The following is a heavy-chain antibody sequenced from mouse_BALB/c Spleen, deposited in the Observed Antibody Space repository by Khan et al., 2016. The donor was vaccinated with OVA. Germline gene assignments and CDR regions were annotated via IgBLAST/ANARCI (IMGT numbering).Heavy chain of an antibody. Sequence: QVRLQQSVPELVNPGASLKVSCKASGYTFTDYIIGWVKQSTRQGLEWIGDIFPGSGTPYYNEKFKDKATLTADKSSNTAYMQLSSLTSEDSAVSFGARGEYSVFAYWGQGTLVTVSA. D-gene: IGHD6-1*01. V-gene: IGHV1-77*01. J-gene: IGHJ3*01. CDR2: IFPGSGTP. CDR3: ARGEYSVFAY. CDR1: GYTFTDYI.